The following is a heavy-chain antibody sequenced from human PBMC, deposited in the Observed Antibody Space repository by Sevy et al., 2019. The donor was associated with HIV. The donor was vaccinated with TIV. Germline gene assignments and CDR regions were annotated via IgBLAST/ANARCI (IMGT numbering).Heavy chain of an antibody. D-gene: IGHD3-22*01. CDR2: FDPEDGET. Sequence: ASVKVSCKVSGYTLTELSMHCVRQAPGKGLEWMGGFDPEDGETIYAQKFQGRVTMTEDTSTDTAYMELSSLRSEDTAVYYCATPRGGEGDYYDSSGYYFFDYWGQGTLVTVSS. J-gene: IGHJ4*02. CDR1: GYTLTELS. V-gene: IGHV1-24*01. CDR3: ATPRGGEGDYYDSSGYYFFDY.